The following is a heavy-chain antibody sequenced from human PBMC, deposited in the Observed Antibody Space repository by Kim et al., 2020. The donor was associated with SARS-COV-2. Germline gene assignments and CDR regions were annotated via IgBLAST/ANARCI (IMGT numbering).Heavy chain of an antibody. V-gene: IGHV5-51*01. J-gene: IGHJ3*02. CDR3: ARGEGYCSGGSCYVHGAFDI. CDR2: IYPGDSDT. Sequence: GESLKISCKGSGYSFTSYWIGWVRQMPGKGLEWMGIIYPGDSDTRYSPSFQGQVTISADKSISTAYLQWSSLKASDTAMYYCARGEGYCSGGSCYVHGAFDIWGQGTMVTVSS. CDR1: GYSFTSYW. D-gene: IGHD2-15*01.